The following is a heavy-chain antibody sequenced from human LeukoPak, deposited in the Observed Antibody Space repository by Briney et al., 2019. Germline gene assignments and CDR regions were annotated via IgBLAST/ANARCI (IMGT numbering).Heavy chain of an antibody. Sequence: ASVKVSCKASGYTFTSNYIHWVRQAPGQGLEWMGMIYPRDGSTSYAQKFQGRVTVTRDTSTSTVHMELSGLRSEDTAVYYCAKTIAVPPFYYFDCWGQGSLVTVSS. J-gene: IGHJ4*02. CDR2: IYPRDGST. CDR1: GYTFTSNY. D-gene: IGHD6-19*01. V-gene: IGHV1-46*01. CDR3: AKTIAVPPFYYFDC.